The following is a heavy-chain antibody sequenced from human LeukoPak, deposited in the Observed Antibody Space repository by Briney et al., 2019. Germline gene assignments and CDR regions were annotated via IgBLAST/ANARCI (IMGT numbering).Heavy chain of an antibody. D-gene: IGHD2-2*01. CDR1: GYTFATSA. J-gene: IGHJ4*02. CDR3: ARDHQYDFDY. CDR2: IGAYNGNT. Sequence: ASVKVSCKASGYTFATSAISWVRQAPGQGLEWMGWIGAYNGNTKYVEKFQGRVTMTTETSTSTAYMELRSLRSDDTAIYYCARDHQYDFDYWGQGTLVTVPS. V-gene: IGHV1-18*01.